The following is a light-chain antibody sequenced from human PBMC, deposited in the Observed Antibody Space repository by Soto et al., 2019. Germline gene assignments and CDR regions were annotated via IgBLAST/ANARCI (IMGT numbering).Light chain of an antibody. J-gene: IGKJ1*01. CDR2: AAS. CDR1: QSISSY. CDR3: QHYYSYPKT. V-gene: IGKV1-8*01. Sequence: AIRMTQSPSSFSASTGDRVTITCRASQSISSYLAWYQQKPGKAPKLLIYAASTFQSGVPSRFSGSGSGTDFTLTISCLQSEDFATYYCQHYYSYPKTFGQGTKVEIK.